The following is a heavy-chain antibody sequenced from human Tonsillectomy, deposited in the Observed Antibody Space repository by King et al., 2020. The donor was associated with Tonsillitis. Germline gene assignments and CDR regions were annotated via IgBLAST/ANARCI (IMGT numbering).Heavy chain of an antibody. J-gene: IGHJ4*02. CDR3: AKYYGDYVSPYAY. Sequence: VQLVESGGGVVQPGRSLRLSCAASGFTFSSYGMHWVRQAPGKGLEWVAVISYDGSNKYYADSVKGRFTISRDNSKNTLYLQMNSLRAEDTAVYYCAKYYGDYVSPYAYWGQGTLVTVSS. CDR1: GFTFSSYG. V-gene: IGHV3-30*18. D-gene: IGHD4-17*01. CDR2: ISYDGSNK.